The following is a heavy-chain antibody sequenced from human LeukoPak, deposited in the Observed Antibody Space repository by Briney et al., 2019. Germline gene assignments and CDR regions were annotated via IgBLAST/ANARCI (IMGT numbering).Heavy chain of an antibody. CDR3: ARMVLITMVRGVIISPDYYYYGMDV. CDR1: GYTFTSYG. Sequence: ASVKVSCKASGYTFTSYGISWVRQAPGQGLEWMGWISAYNGNTNYAQKLQGRVTMTTDTSTSTAYMELRSLRSDDTAVYYCARMVLITMVRGVIISPDYYYYGMDVWGQGTMVTVSS. D-gene: IGHD3-10*01. V-gene: IGHV1-18*01. CDR2: ISAYNGNT. J-gene: IGHJ6*02.